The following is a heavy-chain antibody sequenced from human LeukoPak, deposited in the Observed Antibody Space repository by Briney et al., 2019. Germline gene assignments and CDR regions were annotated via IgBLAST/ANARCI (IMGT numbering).Heavy chain of an antibody. CDR1: GYTFTGYY. V-gene: IGHV1-2*02. Sequence: ASVKVSCKASGYTFTGYYMYWVRQPPGQGVEWMGCINPKSGGTNNVQKFQDRVTMTRDTSISTASMALSRLRSGDTAVCYFLTSPRETTVVTDYWGQGTLVTVSS. J-gene: IGHJ4*02. D-gene: IGHD4-23*01. CDR2: INPKSGGT. CDR3: LTSPRETTVVTDY.